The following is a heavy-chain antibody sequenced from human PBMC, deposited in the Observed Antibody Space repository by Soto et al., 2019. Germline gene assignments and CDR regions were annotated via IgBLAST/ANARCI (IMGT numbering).Heavy chain of an antibody. Sequence: EVQLVESGGGLVQPGGSLRLSCAASGFIFSNYWMHWVRQAPGKGLVWVSRIKSGEIGISYADSVKGRFTISRDNAKNTLYLQMKRLGVEATAFYYCARGGADILTGPLDYWGQGTLVTVSS. CDR2: IKSGEIGI. J-gene: IGHJ4*02. D-gene: IGHD3-9*01. CDR3: ARGGADILTGPLDY. V-gene: IGHV3-74*01. CDR1: GFIFSNYW.